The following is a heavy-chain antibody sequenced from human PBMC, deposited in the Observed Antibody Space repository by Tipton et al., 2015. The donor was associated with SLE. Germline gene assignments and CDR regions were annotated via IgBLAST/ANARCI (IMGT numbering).Heavy chain of an antibody. D-gene: IGHD2-8*02. CDR2: IRPSGEIT. CDR1: GFTFSKFA. CDR3: ARSRNSGVWPRDFDL. J-gene: IGHJ2*01. Sequence: SLRLSCAASGFTFSKFAMNWVRQAPGKGLEWVSGIRPSGEITYYADSVKGRLTISRDNSMNTLYLQVNSLRAEDTAVYYCARSRNSGVWPRDFDLWGRGTLVSVSS. V-gene: IGHV3-23*01.